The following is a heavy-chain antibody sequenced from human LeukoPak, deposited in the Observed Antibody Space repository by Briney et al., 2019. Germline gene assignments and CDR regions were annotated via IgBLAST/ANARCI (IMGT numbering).Heavy chain of an antibody. CDR1: GGTFSSCA. Sequence: SVKVSCKASGGTFSSCAISWVRQAPGQGLEWMGGIIPIFGTANYAQKFQGRVTITADESTSTAYMELSSLRSEDTAVYYCAADTDYYDSSGSDAFDIWGQGTMVTVSS. CDR3: AADTDYYDSSGSDAFDI. CDR2: IIPIFGTA. D-gene: IGHD3-22*01. J-gene: IGHJ3*02. V-gene: IGHV1-69*01.